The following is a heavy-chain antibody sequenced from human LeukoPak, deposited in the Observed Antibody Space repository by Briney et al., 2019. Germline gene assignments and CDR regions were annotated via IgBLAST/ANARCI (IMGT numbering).Heavy chain of an antibody. Sequence: ASVKVSCRASGYTFTGYYLHWVRQAPGQGLEWMGWINPNSGDTNYAQHFQGRVTMTRDTSINTAYMELSRLRSDDTAVYYCARLSRSGYSCDYWGQGTLVTVSS. CDR1: GYTFTGYY. CDR2: INPNSGDT. J-gene: IGHJ4*02. V-gene: IGHV1-2*02. CDR3: ARLSRSGYSCDY. D-gene: IGHD3-3*01.